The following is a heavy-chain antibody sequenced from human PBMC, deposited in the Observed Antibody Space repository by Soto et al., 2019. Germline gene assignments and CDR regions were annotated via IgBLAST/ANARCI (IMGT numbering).Heavy chain of an antibody. D-gene: IGHD3-10*01. CDR1: GFSLSNARMG. J-gene: IGHJ4*02. CDR3: ARTDDYYGSGSYRN. V-gene: IGHV2-26*01. CDR2: IFSNDEK. Sequence: QVTLKESGPVLVKPTETLTLTCTVSGFSLSNARMGVSWIRQPPGKALEWLAHIFSNDEKSYSTSLKSRLTISKDTSKSQVVLTMTNMDPVDTATYYCARTDDYYGSGSYRNWGQGTLVTVSS.